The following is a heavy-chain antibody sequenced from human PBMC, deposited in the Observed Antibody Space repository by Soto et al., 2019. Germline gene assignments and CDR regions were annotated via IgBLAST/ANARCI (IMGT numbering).Heavy chain of an antibody. D-gene: IGHD2-15*01. V-gene: IGHV1-69*01. CDR2: IIPIFGTA. CDR3: ARSQGGSSSLDIYYYYYYGMDV. CDR1: GGTFSSYA. J-gene: IGHJ6*02. Sequence: QVQLVQSGAEVKKPGSSVKVSCKAPGGTFSSYAISWVRQAPGQGLEWMGGIIPIFGTAKYAQEFQGRGTITADESPSTGYMELSSLRSEDTAVYYCARSQGGSSSLDIYYYYYYGMDVWGQGTTVTVSS.